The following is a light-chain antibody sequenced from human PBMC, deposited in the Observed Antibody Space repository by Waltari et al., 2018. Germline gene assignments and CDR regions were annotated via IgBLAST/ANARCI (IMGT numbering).Light chain of an antibody. CDR2: GVS. Sequence: TVLTQSPGTLSLSPGERATLPSRASQGLGANSLVWYQQKPGQPPRLLIYGVSRRATGVPDRFSGSGSGTDFTLTITRLEPEDFAVYYCYHHDYSLTFGGGTKV. V-gene: IGKV3-20*01. CDR1: QGLGANS. CDR3: YHHDYSLT. J-gene: IGKJ4*01.